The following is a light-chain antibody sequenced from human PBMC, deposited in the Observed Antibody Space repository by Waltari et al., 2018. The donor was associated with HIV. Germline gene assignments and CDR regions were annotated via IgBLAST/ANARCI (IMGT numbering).Light chain of an antibody. CDR1: NSNFGDP. CDR2: DVT. Sequence: SALPQPASASGCPGQSISIPVIGGNSNFGDPVSWYQHNPGKAPKVIIYDVTERPTGVSHRFSGSRSGNTASLTISGLQAEDEADYYCCSYVGRWVFGGGTTLTVL. V-gene: IGLV2-23*02. J-gene: IGLJ2*01. CDR3: CSYVGRWV.